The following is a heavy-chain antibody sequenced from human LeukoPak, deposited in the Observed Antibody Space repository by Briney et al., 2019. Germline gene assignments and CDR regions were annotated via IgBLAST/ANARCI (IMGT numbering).Heavy chain of an antibody. J-gene: IGHJ6*03. CDR2: INPSGGST. CDR3: AVRGVIDPLYYYMDV. D-gene: IGHD3-10*01. V-gene: IGHV1-46*03. Sequence: ASVKVSCKASGYTFTSYYMHWVRQAPGQGLGWMGIINPSGGSTSYAQKFQGRVTMTRDMSTSTVYMELSSLRSEDTAVYYCAVRGVIDPLYYYMDVWGKGTTVTVSS. CDR1: GYTFTSYY.